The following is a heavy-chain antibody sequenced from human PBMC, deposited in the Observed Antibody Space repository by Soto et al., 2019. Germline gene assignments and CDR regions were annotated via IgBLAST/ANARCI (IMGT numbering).Heavy chain of an antibody. V-gene: IGHV1-3*01. CDR1: GFSFTSYS. J-gene: IGHJ4*02. CDR2: INAGRGKT. Sequence: QGQLVQSGAEVKKPGASVKVSCGTSGFSFTSYSFHWVRQAPAQGLQWMGWINAGRGKTKYSQQFQGRVTFTWDTSANTVYMELSRLTSEDTSVFYWARGIDNGYFDYWGQGTLVTVSA. CDR3: ARGIDNGYFDY. D-gene: IGHD4-17*01.